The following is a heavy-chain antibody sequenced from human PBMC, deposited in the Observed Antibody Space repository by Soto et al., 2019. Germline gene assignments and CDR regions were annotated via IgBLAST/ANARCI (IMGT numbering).Heavy chain of an antibody. CDR3: ATDSGAAESNQAYYYYGIDV. Sequence: SVKVSCKASGGTFSSYAISWVRQAPGQGLEWMGGIIPIFGTANSAHNFQPRVTITADDSTSTAYIELSSLRSEDTAVYYCATDSGAAESNQAYYYYGIDVWGQGTTVTVSS. CDR2: IIPIFGTA. D-gene: IGHD6-13*01. V-gene: IGHV1-69*13. CDR1: GGTFSSYA. J-gene: IGHJ6*02.